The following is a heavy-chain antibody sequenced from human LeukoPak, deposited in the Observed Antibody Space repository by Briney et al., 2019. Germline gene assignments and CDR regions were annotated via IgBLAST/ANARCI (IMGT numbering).Heavy chain of an antibody. D-gene: IGHD6-19*01. CDR1: GFTFSSYS. CDR3: ARDGRESSGYYNFYYYYMDV. V-gene: IGHV3-21*01. J-gene: IGHJ6*03. CDR2: ISSSSSYI. Sequence: PGGSLRLSSAASGFTFSSYSMNWVRQAPGKGLEWVSSISSSSSYIHYADSVKGRFTISRDNAKKSLYLQMNSLRAEDTAIYYCARDGRESSGYYNFYYYYMDVWGKGTTVTISS.